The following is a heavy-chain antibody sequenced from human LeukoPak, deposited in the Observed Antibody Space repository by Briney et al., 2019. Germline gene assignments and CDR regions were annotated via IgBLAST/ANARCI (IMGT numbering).Heavy chain of an antibody. CDR1: GFTLSSYS. D-gene: IGHD1-26*01. J-gene: IGHJ3*02. Sequence: GGSLRLSCAASGFTLSSYSMNWVRQAPGKGLEWVSSISSSSSYIYYADSVKGRFTISRDNAKNSLYLQMNSLRAEDTAVYYCARAYSGSYRNAFDIWGQGTMVTVSS. CDR2: ISSSSSYI. V-gene: IGHV3-21*01. CDR3: ARAYSGSYRNAFDI.